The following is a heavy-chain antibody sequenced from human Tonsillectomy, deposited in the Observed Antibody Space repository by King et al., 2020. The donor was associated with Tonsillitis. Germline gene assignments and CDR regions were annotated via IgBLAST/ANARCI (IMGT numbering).Heavy chain of an antibody. V-gene: IGHV3-43*01. CDR3: AKAGQEDGGTYYYGMDV. D-gene: IGHD4-23*01. CDR2: ISWDGGST. J-gene: IGHJ6*02. Sequence: VQLVESGGVVVQPGGSLRLSCAASGFTFDDYTMHWVRQAPGKGLEWVSLISWDGGSTYYADSVKGRFTISRDNSKNSLYLQMNSLRTEDTALYYCAKAGQEDGGTYYYGMDVWGQGTTVTVSS. CDR1: GFTFDDYT.